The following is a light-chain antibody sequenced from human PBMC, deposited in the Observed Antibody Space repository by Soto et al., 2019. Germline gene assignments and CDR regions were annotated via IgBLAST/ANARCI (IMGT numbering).Light chain of an antibody. J-gene: IGKJ1*01. V-gene: IGKV3-20*01. Sequence: EIVLTQSPGTLSLSPWERAALSHRASQSFNSIYLAWYQQKPGQAPRLLIYGASSRATGIPDRFSGSGSGTDFTLTISRLEPEDFAVYYCHQYGSSPWTFGQGTKVDI. CDR1: QSFNSIY. CDR2: GAS. CDR3: HQYGSSPWT.